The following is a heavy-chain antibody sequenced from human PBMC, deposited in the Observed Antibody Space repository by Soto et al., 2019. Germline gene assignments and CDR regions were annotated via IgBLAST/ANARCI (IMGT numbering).Heavy chain of an antibody. J-gene: IGHJ6*02. D-gene: IGHD3-10*01. CDR3: AKASRITMVRGVGGNYGMDV. CDR1: GFTFSSYA. V-gene: IGHV3-23*01. Sequence: GGSLRLSCAASGFTFSSYAMSWVRQAPGKGLEWVSAISGSGGSTYYADYVKGRFTISRDNSKNTLYLQMNSLRAEDTAVYYCAKASRITMVRGVGGNYGMDVWGQGTTVTVSS. CDR2: ISGSGGST.